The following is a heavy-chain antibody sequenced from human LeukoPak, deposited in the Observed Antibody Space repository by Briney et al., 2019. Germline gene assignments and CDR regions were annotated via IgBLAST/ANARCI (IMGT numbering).Heavy chain of an antibody. D-gene: IGHD6-25*01. J-gene: IGHJ5*02. CDR3: ASNGGIIAAST. Sequence: GGSLRLSCAASGITFSNYWMSWVRQAPGKGLEWVANIKEDGSEKYYVDSVKGRFTISRDNAKNSLYLQVDSLRAEDTAVYYCASNGGIIAASTWGQGTLVTVSS. V-gene: IGHV3-7*01. CDR1: GITFSNYW. CDR2: IKEDGSEK.